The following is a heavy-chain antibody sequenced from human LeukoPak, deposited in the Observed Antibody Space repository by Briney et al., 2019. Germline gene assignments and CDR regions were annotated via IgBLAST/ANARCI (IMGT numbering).Heavy chain of an antibody. CDR3: AKPFRPDRGGDCYYDY. CDR2: ISGSGGST. V-gene: IGHV3-23*01. CDR1: GFTFSSYG. D-gene: IGHD2-21*02. J-gene: IGHJ4*02. Sequence: GGSLRLSCAASGFTFSSYGMSWVRQAPGKGLEWVSAISGSGGSTYYADSVKGRFTISRDNSKNTLYLQMNSLRAEDTAVYYCAKPFRPDRGGDCYYDYWGQGTLVTVSS.